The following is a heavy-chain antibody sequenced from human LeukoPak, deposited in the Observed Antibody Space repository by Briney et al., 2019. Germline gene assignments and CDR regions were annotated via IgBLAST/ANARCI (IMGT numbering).Heavy chain of an antibody. CDR1: GGSISSSSYY. Sequence: SETLSLTCTVSGGSISSSSYYWGWIRQPPVKGLEWIGSIYYSGSTYYNPSLKSRVTISVDTSKNQFSLKLSSVTAADTAVYYCARQGYYYDSSTIHGPWGQGTLVTVSS. J-gene: IGHJ5*02. CDR2: IYYSGST. CDR3: ARQGYYYDSSTIHGP. V-gene: IGHV4-39*01. D-gene: IGHD3-22*01.